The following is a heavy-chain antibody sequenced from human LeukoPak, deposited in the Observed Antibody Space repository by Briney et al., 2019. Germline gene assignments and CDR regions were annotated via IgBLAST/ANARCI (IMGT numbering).Heavy chain of an antibody. CDR2: VSYDGIT. J-gene: IGHJ4*02. Sequence: PSETLSLTCTVSNGSISSTTYFWGWLRQPPGRGLEWIGSVSYDGITYYNPSLKSRVTISVKTSKNQFSLKLSSVTAADTAVYYCARVTGYMIEDYFDYWGQGTLVTVSS. CDR3: ARVTGYMIEDYFDY. V-gene: IGHV4-39*07. CDR1: NGSISSTTYF. D-gene: IGHD3-22*01.